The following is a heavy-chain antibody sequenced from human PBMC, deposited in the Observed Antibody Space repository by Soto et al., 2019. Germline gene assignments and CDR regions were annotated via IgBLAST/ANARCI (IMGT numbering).Heavy chain of an antibody. J-gene: IGHJ6*02. V-gene: IGHV3-30*03. Sequence: QVQLVESGGDVVQPGRSLRLSCAGSGTTFGIYAMHWVRQAPGKGLEWVAVISYDGSHEFYADSVKGRFTISRDNSNTMLYLQRTSLSPYVAAVYFCGGGHSDIYYYYGLDFWGQGSTVTVSS. CDR1: GTTFGIYA. CDR2: ISYDGSHE. D-gene: IGHD2-21*01. CDR3: GGGHSDIYYYYGLDF.